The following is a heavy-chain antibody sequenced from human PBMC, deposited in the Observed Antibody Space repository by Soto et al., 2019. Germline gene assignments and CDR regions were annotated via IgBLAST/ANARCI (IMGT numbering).Heavy chain of an antibody. D-gene: IGHD2-21*01. V-gene: IGHV4-59*12. J-gene: IGHJ4*01. CDR2: IYYSGST. CDR1: GGSISSYY. Sequence: SETLSLTCTVSGGSISSYYWSWIRQPPGKGLEWIGYIYYSGSTNYNPSLKSRVTISVDTSKNQFSLKLSSVTAEDTATYHCTKARCTGDDCYVPDYWGHGTLVTVSS. CDR3: TKARCTGDDCYVPDY.